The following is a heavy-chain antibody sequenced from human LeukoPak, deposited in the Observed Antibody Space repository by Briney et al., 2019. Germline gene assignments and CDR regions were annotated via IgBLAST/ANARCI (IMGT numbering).Heavy chain of an antibody. CDR3: ARGYCSSTSCYVSHPYYYYGMDV. D-gene: IGHD2-2*01. V-gene: IGHV1-69*04. CDR2: IIPILGIA. CDR1: GGTFSSYA. J-gene: IGHJ6*02. Sequence: ASVKVSCKASGGTFSSYAISWVRQAPGQGLEWMGRIIPILGIANYAQKFQGRVTITADKSTSTAYMELSSLRSEDTAVYYCARGYCSSTSCYVSHPYYYYGMDVWGQGTTVTVSS.